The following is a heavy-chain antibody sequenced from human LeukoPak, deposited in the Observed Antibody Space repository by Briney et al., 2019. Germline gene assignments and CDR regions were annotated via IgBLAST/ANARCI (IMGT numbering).Heavy chain of an antibody. CDR1: GFTFGGYA. D-gene: IGHD2-21*02. Sequence: GRSLRLSCTASGFTFGGYAMSWVRQAPGQGLEWVGFIRSKAYGGTTEYAASVKGRFTISRDDSKSIAYLQMNSLKTEDTAVYYCTRSRIVVVTAVPDAFDIWGQGTMVTVSS. CDR3: TRSRIVVVTAVPDAFDI. CDR2: IRSKAYGGTT. V-gene: IGHV3-49*04. J-gene: IGHJ3*02.